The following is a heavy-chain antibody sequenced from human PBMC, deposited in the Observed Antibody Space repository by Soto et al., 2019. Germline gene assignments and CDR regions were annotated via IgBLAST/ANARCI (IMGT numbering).Heavy chain of an antibody. Sequence: TLSLTCTVSGGSISGYYWSWIRQPPGKGLEWIGNVYYSGGAKYNPSVKRRVSISVDTSKNQFSLNLSSVTAADTAVYYCTRDGDGRMTTNPYYYYGMDVWGPGITVTVSS. V-gene: IGHV4-59*01. CDR1: GGSISGYY. CDR2: VYYSGGA. J-gene: IGHJ6*02. CDR3: TRDGDGRMTTNPYYYYGMDV. D-gene: IGHD2-21*02.